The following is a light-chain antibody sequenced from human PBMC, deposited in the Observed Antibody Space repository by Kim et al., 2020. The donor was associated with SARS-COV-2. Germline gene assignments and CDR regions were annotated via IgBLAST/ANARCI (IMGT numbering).Light chain of an antibody. V-gene: IGLV1-40*01. J-gene: IGLJ1*01. CDR3: QSYDSSLSGYV. CDR2: GNS. CDR1: SSNIGAGYD. Sequence: QRVTISCTGSSSNIGAGYDVHWYQQLPGAAPKLLIYGNSNRPSGVPDRFSGSKSGTSASLAITGLQAEDEADYYCQSYDSSLSGYVFGTGTKVTVL.